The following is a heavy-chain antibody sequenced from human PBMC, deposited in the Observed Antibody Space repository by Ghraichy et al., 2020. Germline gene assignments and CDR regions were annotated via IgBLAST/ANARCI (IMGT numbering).Heavy chain of an antibody. CDR2: ISGSGGST. D-gene: IGHD3-9*01. CDR3: AKSTPTYYDILTGFDY. CDR1: GFTFSSYA. J-gene: IGHJ4*02. V-gene: IGHV3-23*01. Sequence: GGSLRLSCAASGFTFSSYAMSWVRQAPGKGLEWVSAISGSGGSTYYADSVKGRFTISRDNSKNTLYLQMNSLKAEDTAVYYCAKSTPTYYDILTGFDYWGQGTLVTVSS.